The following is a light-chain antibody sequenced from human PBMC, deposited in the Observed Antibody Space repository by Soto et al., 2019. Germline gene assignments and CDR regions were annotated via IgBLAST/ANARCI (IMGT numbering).Light chain of an antibody. V-gene: IGLV2-14*03. CDR1: DRDVGAYNY. CDR3: NSFTTSSTQV. J-gene: IGLJ1*01. Sequence: QSVLTQPASVSGSPGQSITISCTGTDRDVGAYNYVSWYQQHPGRVPKLIIYDVTYRPSGVSSRFSGSKSGNTASLTISGLQADDEADYYCNSFTTSSTQVFGTGTQVTVL. CDR2: DVT.